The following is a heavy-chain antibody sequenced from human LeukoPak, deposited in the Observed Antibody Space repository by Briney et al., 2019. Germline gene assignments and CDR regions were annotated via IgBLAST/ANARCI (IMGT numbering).Heavy chain of an antibody. CDR2: INHSGST. CDR1: GGSFSGYY. CDR3: ARSSGTGTFSY. D-gene: IGHD6-25*01. V-gene: IGHV4-34*01. Sequence: TSETLSLTCAVYGGSFSGYYWSWIRQPPGKGLEWIGEINHSGSTNYNPSLKSRVTISVDTSKNHFSLKMSSVTAADTAVYYCARSSGTGTFSYWGQGTLVTVSS. J-gene: IGHJ4*02.